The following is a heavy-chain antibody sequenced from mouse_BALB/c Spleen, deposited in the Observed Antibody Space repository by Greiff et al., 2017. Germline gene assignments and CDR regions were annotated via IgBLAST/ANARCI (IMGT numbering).Heavy chain of an antibody. D-gene: IGHD2-1*01. V-gene: IGHV3-2*02. CDR1: GYSITSDYA. CDR2: ISYSGST. CDR3: ARSNYVFDY. J-gene: IGHJ2*01. Sequence: EVKLQESGPGLVKPSQSLSLTCTVTGYSITSDYAWNWIRQFPGNKLEWMGYISYSGSTSYNPSLKSRISITRDTSKNQFFLQLNSVTTEDTATYYCARSNYVFDYWGQGTTLTVSS.